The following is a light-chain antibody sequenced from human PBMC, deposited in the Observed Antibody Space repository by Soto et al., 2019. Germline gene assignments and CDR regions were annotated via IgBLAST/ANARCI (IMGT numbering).Light chain of an antibody. J-gene: IGLJ2*01. V-gene: IGLV8-61*01. CDR1: SGSVSTTYY. Sequence: QAVVTQEPSFSLSPGGTVTLTCGLTSGSVSTTYYPSWYQQTPGQAPRTLIYSTNIRSSGVPDRCSGSILGNKAALTITGAQADDESDYHCMLYMGGGLVVFGGGTKLTVL. CDR2: STN. CDR3: MLYMGGGLVV.